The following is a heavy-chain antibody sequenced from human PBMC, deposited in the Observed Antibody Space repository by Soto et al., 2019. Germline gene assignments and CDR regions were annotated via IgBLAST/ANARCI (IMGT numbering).Heavy chain of an antibody. CDR3: ARAHYGDYGYGMDV. V-gene: IGHV4-30-2*01. D-gene: IGHD4-17*01. Sequence: QLQLQESGSGLVKPSQTLSLTCAVSGGSISSGGYSWSWIRQPPGKGLEWIGYIYHSGTTYYNPSLKSRVTISVDTSKNQFSLKLRSVTAADTAVYYCARAHYGDYGYGMDVWGQGTTVTVSS. CDR2: IYHSGTT. J-gene: IGHJ6*02. CDR1: GGSISSGGYS.